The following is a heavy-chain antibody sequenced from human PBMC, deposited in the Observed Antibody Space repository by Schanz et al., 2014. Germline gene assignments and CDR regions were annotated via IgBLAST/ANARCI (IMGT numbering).Heavy chain of an antibody. CDR2: VSSYDTTV. J-gene: IGHJ6*02. D-gene: IGHD3-3*01. V-gene: IGHV3-48*04. CDR3: ARYGFRKFGVVYGLAV. CDR1: GFNLRRYS. Sequence: VQLVESGGGVVQPGGSLRLSCATSGFNLRRYSMNWVRQAPGKGLEWISYVSSYDTTVSYADSVKGRFTISRDNAKNSVYLQMNSLRVEDTAVYYCARYGFRKFGVVYGLAVWGQGTTVTVS.